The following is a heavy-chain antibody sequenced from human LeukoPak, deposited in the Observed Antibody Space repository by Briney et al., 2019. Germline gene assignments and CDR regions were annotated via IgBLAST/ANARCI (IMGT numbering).Heavy chain of an antibody. J-gene: IGHJ4*02. D-gene: IGHD6-19*01. Sequence: SETLSLTCTVSGGSISSYYWSGIRQPPGKGLEWTGYIYDSGSTNYNPSIKSRVTISVDTSKNQFSLNLSSVTAADTAVYYCAGGSGWPHFDYWGQGALVTVSS. CDR3: AGGSGWPHFDY. V-gene: IGHV4-59*01. CDR2: IYDSGST. CDR1: GGSISSYY.